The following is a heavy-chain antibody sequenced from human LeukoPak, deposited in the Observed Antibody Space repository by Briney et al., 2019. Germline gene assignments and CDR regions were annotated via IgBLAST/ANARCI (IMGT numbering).Heavy chain of an antibody. CDR1: GFTFSSNA. CDR3: AKGADSGTYYLFVY. CDR2: MNDNGAYI. J-gene: IGHJ4*02. D-gene: IGHD1-26*01. Sequence: GGSLRLSCAASGFTFSSNAMTWVRQAPGKGLEWVSAMNDNGAYIYYADSVKGRFTISRDNSKNTLYLQMNSLRAEDTAVYYCAKGADSGTYYLFVYWGQGTLVTVSS. V-gene: IGHV3-23*01.